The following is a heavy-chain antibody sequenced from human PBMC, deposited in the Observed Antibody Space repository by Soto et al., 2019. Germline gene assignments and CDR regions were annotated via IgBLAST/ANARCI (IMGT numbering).Heavy chain of an antibody. D-gene: IGHD3-9*01. J-gene: IGHJ6*03. CDR1: GGSISSYY. V-gene: IGHV4-59*08. Sequence: PSETLSLTCTVSGGSISSYYWSWIRQPPGKGLEWIGYIYYSGSTNYNPSLKSRVTISVDTSKNQFPLKLSSVTAADTAVYYCARTQFEDYYYYYMDVWGNGTTVTVSS. CDR2: IYYSGST. CDR3: ARTQFEDYYYYYMDV.